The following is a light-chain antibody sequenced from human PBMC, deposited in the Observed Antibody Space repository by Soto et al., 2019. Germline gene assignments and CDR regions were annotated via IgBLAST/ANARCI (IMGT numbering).Light chain of an antibody. CDR3: ETWDTNTWV. CDR1: IGHSSHT. CDR2: VEGDGTY. V-gene: IGLV4-60*03. Sequence: QLVLTQSSSASASLGSSVKLTCTLSIGHSSHTIAWHQQQPGKAPRFLMKVEGDGTYNRGSGLPDRFSGSSSGADRYLTISNLQSEDEADYHCETWDTNTWVFGGVTKLTVL. J-gene: IGLJ3*02.